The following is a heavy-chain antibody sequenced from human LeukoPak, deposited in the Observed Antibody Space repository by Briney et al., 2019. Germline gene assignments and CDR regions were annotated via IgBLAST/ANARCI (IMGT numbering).Heavy chain of an antibody. CDR2: IYSGGST. D-gene: IGHD3-3*01. CDR3: ARDLGDNWFDP. V-gene: IGHV3-66*01. J-gene: IGHJ5*02. Sequence: GGSLRLSCAASGFTVSSNYMSWVRQAPGKGLEWVSVIYSGGSTYYADSVKGRFTISRDNSKNTLYLQMNSLRAEDTAVYYCARDLGDNWFDPWGQGTLVTVSS. CDR1: GFTVSSNY.